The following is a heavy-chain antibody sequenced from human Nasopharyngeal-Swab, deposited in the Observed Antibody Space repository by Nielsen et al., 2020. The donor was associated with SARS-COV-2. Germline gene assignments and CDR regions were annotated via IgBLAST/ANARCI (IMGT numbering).Heavy chain of an antibody. Sequence: WIRQPPGKGLEWVGFIRSKAYGGTTEYAASVKGRFTISRDDSKSIAYLQMNGLKTEDTAVYYCTRSYDYVWGSYRKSWGQGTLVTVSS. D-gene: IGHD3-16*02. CDR3: TRSYDYVWGSYRKS. J-gene: IGHJ5*02. V-gene: IGHV3-49*02. CDR2: IRSKAYGGTT.